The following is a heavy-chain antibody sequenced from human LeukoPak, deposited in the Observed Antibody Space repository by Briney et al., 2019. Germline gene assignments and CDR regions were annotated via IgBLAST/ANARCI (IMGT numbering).Heavy chain of an antibody. Sequence: ASVKVSCKASGYTFTGYYMHWVRQAPGQGLEWMGWINPNSGGTNYAQKFQGRVTMTRDTSISTAYMELSRLRSDDTAVYYCAREARDVTIFGVVIETIDYWGQGTLVTVSS. D-gene: IGHD3-3*01. CDR3: AREARDVTIFGVVIETIDY. V-gene: IGHV1-2*02. J-gene: IGHJ4*02. CDR2: INPNSGGT. CDR1: GYTFTGYY.